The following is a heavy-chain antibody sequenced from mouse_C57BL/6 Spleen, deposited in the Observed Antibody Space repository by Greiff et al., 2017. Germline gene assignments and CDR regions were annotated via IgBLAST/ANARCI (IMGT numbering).Heavy chain of an antibody. V-gene: IGHV1-62-2*01. D-gene: IGHD2-2*01. CDR3: ARHALYGYDGFAY. J-gene: IGHJ3*01. Sequence: QVQLQQSGAELVKPGASVKLSCTASGYTFTEYTIHWVKQRSGQGLEWIGWFYPGGGSKKYNEKFKDKATLTADKYSSTVYMERSRLTSEDAAVYCCARHALYGYDGFAYWGQGTLVTVSA. CDR2: FYPGGGSK. CDR1: GYTFTEYT.